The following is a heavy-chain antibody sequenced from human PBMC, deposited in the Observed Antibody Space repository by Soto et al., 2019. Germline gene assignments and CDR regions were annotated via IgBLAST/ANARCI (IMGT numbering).Heavy chain of an antibody. Sequence: SETLSLTCTVSGGSISSSSYYWGWIRQPPGKGLEWIGSIYYSGSTYYNPSLKSRVTISVDTSKNQFSLKLSSVTAADTAVYYCDGVGQLWFPNPGDYWGQGTLVTVSS. CDR2: IYYSGST. D-gene: IGHD5-18*01. J-gene: IGHJ4*02. V-gene: IGHV4-39*01. CDR3: DGVGQLWFPNPGDY. CDR1: GGSISSSSYY.